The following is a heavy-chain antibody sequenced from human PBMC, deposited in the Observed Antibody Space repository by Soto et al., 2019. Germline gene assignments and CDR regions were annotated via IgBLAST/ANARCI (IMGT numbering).Heavy chain of an antibody. Sequence: HPGGSLRLSCAASGFTFSSYGMHWVRQAPGKGLEWVAVIWYDGSNKYYADSVKGRFTISRDNSKNTLYLQMNSLRAEDTAVYYCARVLSVWYYDSSDAFDIWGQGTMVTVSS. CDR3: ARVLSVWYYDSSDAFDI. CDR1: GFTFSSYG. CDR2: IWYDGSNK. J-gene: IGHJ3*02. D-gene: IGHD3-22*01. V-gene: IGHV3-33*01.